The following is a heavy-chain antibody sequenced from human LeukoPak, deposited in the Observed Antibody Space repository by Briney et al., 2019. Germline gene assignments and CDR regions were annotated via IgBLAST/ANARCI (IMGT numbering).Heavy chain of an antibody. Sequence: ASETLSLTCSVSGDSFSNYYWHWIRQPAGKGLEWIGCIYTSGSTNYNPSLKSRVTMSVDTSKNQFSLKLSSVTAADTAVYYCARGVIATSGFHFWGQGILVSVSS. CDR1: GDSFSNYY. V-gene: IGHV4-4*07. CDR3: ARGVIATSGFHF. J-gene: IGHJ4*02. D-gene: IGHD6-13*01. CDR2: IYTSGST.